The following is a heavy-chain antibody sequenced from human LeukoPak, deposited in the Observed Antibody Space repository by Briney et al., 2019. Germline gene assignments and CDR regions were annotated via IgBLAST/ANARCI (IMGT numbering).Heavy chain of an antibody. V-gene: IGHV1-69*05. Sequence: GASVKVSCKASGYTFTSYDINWVRQAPGQGLEWMGGIIPIFGTANYAQKFQGRVTITTDESTSTAYMELSSLRSEDTAVYYCATASSDIVGATGGWFDYWGQGTLVTVSS. CDR1: GYTFTSYD. D-gene: IGHD1-26*01. J-gene: IGHJ4*02. CDR3: ATASSDIVGATGGWFDY. CDR2: IIPIFGTA.